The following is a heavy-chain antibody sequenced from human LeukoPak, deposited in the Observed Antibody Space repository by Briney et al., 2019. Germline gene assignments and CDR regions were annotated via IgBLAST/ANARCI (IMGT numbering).Heavy chain of an antibody. CDR1: GYTFTSYY. CDR3: AADSGSYRYYFDY. CDR2: INPSGGST. J-gene: IGHJ4*02. V-gene: IGHV1-46*01. Sequence: ASVKVSCKASGYTFTSYYMHWVRQAPGQGLEWMGIINPSGGSTSSAQKFQGRVTMTRDMSTSTVYMELSSLRSEDTAVYYCAADSGSYRYYFDYWGQGTLVTVSS. D-gene: IGHD1-26*01.